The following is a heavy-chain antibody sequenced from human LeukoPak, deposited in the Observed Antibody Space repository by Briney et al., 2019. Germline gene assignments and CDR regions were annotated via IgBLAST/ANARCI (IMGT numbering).Heavy chain of an antibody. CDR1: GFTFSSYG. CDR2: ISYDGSNK. CDR3: AKDSDIWFGELLSKTLIANAPDMINAFDI. D-gene: IGHD3-10*01. V-gene: IGHV3-30*18. J-gene: IGHJ3*02. Sequence: GGSLRLSCAASGFTFSSYGMHWVRQAPGKGLEWVAVISYDGSNKYYADSVKGRFTISRDNSKNTLYLQMNSLRAEDTAVYYCAKDSDIWFGELLSKTLIANAPDMINAFDIWGQGTMVTVSS.